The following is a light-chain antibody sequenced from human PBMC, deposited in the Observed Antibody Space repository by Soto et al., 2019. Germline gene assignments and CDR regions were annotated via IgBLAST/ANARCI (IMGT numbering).Light chain of an antibody. CDR3: QKYNSAPKT. CDR2: SAT. J-gene: IGKJ1*01. Sequence: DIQMTQSPSSLSASVGDRVTITCRASQGIRNYLAWYQQKPGKAPKLLIYSATTLQSGIPSRFSGSGSGTDFTLTINSLQPEDVATYYCQKYNSAPKTFGQGTKVQIK. CDR1: QGIRNY. V-gene: IGKV1-27*01.